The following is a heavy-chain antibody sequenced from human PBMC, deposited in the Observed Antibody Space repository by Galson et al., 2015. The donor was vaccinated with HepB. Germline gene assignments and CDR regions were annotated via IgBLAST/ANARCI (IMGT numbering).Heavy chain of an antibody. CDR2: LYYNGRT. D-gene: IGHD6-13*01. CDR3: ASLRGYSSSWDLDY. CDR1: GGSISSSNYY. V-gene: IGHV4-39*01. J-gene: IGHJ4*02. Sequence: ETLSLTCTVSGGSISSSNYYWAWIRQPPGKGLEWIGSLYYNGRTYYHPSPKSRVTVSGDTSKNQFSLKLISVTAADTAVYYCASLRGYSSSWDLDYWGQGTLVTVSS.